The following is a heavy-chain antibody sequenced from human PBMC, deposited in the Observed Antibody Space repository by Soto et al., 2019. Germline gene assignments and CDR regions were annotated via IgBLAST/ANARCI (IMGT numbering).Heavy chain of an antibody. D-gene: IGHD6-19*01. V-gene: IGHV5-51*01. Sequence: GESLKISCQGSGYSFTSYWIGWVRQMPGKGLEWMGIIYPGDSDTRYSPSFQGQVTISADKSISTAYLQWSSLKASDTAMYYCARVSTDSSGWYYGMEVWGQGTTVTVSS. CDR1: GYSFTSYW. J-gene: IGHJ6*02. CDR3: ARVSTDSSGWYYGMEV. CDR2: IYPGDSDT.